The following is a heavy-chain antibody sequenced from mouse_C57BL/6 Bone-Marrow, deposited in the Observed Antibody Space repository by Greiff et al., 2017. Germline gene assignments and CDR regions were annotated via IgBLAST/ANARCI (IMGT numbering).Heavy chain of an antibody. J-gene: IGHJ3*01. V-gene: IGHV1-36*01. CDR2: VYPYNGGT. CDR1: GFTFTDYY. CDR3: ARSHQAWFAE. Sequence: EVQLHQSGPVLVKPGPSVQISCKASGFTFTDYYMHWVKQSHGKSLEWIGLVYPYNGGTSYNQKFKGKATLTVDPFSRTAYKERDSLTTEDSAVYYCARSHQAWFAEWGQGTLVTVSA.